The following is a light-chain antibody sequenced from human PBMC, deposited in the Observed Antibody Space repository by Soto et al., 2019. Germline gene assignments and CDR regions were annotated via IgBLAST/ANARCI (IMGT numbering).Light chain of an antibody. J-gene: IGKJ4*01. CDR3: QQYDDMPLT. Sequence: DIQMTQSPSALSASVGDRVTITCQASQAISNYLNWYQQKPGKAPDLLIYDASELERGVPSRFSGSGFGTDFSFTIISLQPEDVATYYCQQYDDMPLTFGGGTKVEIK. CDR2: DAS. CDR1: QAISNY. V-gene: IGKV1-33*01.